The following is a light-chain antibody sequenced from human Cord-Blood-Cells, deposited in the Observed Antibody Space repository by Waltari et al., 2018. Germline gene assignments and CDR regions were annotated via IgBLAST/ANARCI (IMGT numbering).Light chain of an antibody. CDR3: AAWDDSLSGYV. J-gene: IGLJ1*01. V-gene: IGLV1-47*01. CDR2: RNN. Sequence: QSVLTQPPSASGTPGQRVTISCSGSSPNIGSNHVYWYQQLPGTAPKLLIYRNNQRPSGVPARFSGSKSGTSASLAISGLRSEDEADYYCAAWDDSLSGYVFGTGTKVTVL. CDR1: SPNIGSNH.